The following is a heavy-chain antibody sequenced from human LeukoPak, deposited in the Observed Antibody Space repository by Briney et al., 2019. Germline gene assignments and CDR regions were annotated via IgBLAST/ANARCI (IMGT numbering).Heavy chain of an antibody. V-gene: IGHV3-23*01. Sequence: GGSLRLSCAASGFTFSSYAMSWVRQAPGKGLGWVSAISGSGGSTYYADSVKGRFTISRDNSKNTLYLQMNSLRAEDTAVYYCAKAHSSGWYRYNWFDPWGQGTLVTVSS. J-gene: IGHJ5*02. D-gene: IGHD6-19*01. CDR2: ISGSGGST. CDR1: GFTFSSYA. CDR3: AKAHSSGWYRYNWFDP.